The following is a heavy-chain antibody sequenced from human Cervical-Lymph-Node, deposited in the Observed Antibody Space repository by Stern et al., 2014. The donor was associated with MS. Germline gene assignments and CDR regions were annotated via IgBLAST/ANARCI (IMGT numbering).Heavy chain of an antibody. CDR2: INTNTEKA. CDR3: ARTDSSGYLIDY. J-gene: IGHJ4*02. Sequence: QVQLVQSGAELKKPGASVKVSCKASGYTFTSFALNWVRQAPGQGLEWMGWINTNTEKATDAKGFRGRFVFSLDTSVTTTFLQISSLKADDTAVYFCARTDSSGYLIDYWGQGTLVSVSS. V-gene: IGHV7-4-1*02. CDR1: GYTFTSFA. D-gene: IGHD3-22*01.